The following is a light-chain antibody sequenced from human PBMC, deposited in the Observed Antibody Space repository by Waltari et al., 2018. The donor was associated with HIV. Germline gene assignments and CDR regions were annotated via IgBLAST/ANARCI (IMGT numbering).Light chain of an antibody. CDR2: DVT. CDR3: ASHAGSKDV. J-gene: IGLJ2*01. CDR1: SSDIGAYNY. V-gene: IGLV2-8*01. Sequence: QSALTQPPSASGSPGQSVTISYTGTSSDIGAYNYVAWYQQYPGKAPKLMIYDVTKRSSGVPDRFSGSKSGNTASLTVSGLQAEDEADYYCASHAGSKDVFGGGTKLTVL.